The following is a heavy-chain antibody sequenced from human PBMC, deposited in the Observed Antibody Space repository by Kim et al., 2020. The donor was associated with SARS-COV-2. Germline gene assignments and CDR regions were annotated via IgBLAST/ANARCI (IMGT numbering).Heavy chain of an antibody. Sequence: GGSLRLSCAASGFTVSSNYMSWVRQAPGKGLEWVSVIYSGGSTYYADSVKGRFTISRDNSKNTLYLQMNSLRAEDTAVYHCARSSPPYSSSWEGPFDYWGQGTLVTVSS. V-gene: IGHV3-53*01. CDR2: IYSGGST. CDR3: ARSSPPYSSSWEGPFDY. CDR1: GFTVSSNY. J-gene: IGHJ4*02. D-gene: IGHD6-13*01.